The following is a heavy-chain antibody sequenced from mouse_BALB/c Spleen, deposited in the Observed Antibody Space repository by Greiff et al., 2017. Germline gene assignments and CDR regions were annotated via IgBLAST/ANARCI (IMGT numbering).Heavy chain of an antibody. CDR3: ARQEVRQGGYYYAMDY. CDR1: GFTFSSYT. Sequence: EVMLVESGGGLVKPGGSLKLSCAASGFTFSSYTMSWVRQTPEKRLEWVAYISNGGGSTYYPDTVKGRFTISRDNAKNTLYLQMSSLKSEDTAMYYCARQEVRQGGYYYAMDYWGQGTSVTVSA. V-gene: IGHV5-12-2*01. J-gene: IGHJ4*01. D-gene: IGHD2-14*01. CDR2: ISNGGGST.